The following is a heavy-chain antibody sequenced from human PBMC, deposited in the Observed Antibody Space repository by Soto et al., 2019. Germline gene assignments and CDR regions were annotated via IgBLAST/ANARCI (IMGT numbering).Heavy chain of an antibody. Sequence: GGSLRLSCAASGFTFSSYSMSWVRQAPGKGLEWVSYISSSSSTIYYADSVKGRFTISRDNAKNSLYLQMNSLRDEDTAVYYCATNRYSSSWYDGYYYYGMDVWGQGTTVTVSS. J-gene: IGHJ6*02. V-gene: IGHV3-48*02. CDR1: GFTFSSYS. CDR2: ISSSSSTI. D-gene: IGHD6-13*01. CDR3: ATNRYSSSWYDGYYYYGMDV.